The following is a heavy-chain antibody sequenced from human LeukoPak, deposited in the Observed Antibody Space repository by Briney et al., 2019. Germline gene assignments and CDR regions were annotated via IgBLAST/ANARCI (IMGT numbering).Heavy chain of an antibody. Sequence: SETLSLTCTVSGGSISSYYWSWIRQPPGKGLEWIGYIYYSGSTDYNPSLKSRVTISVDTSKNQFSLKLSSVTAADTAVYYCARTTTYYDILTGYSNYYYYMDVWGKGTTVTISS. CDR1: GGSISSYY. D-gene: IGHD3-9*01. J-gene: IGHJ6*03. V-gene: IGHV4-59*01. CDR2: IYYSGST. CDR3: ARTTTYYDILTGYSNYYYYMDV.